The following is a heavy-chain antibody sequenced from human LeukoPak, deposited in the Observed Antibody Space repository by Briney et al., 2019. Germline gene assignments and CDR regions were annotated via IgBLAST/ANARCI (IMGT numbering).Heavy chain of an antibody. CDR2: ISGSGGST. V-gene: IGHV3-23*01. D-gene: IGHD3-9*01. CDR1: GFTFSSYA. Sequence: GGSLRLSCAASGFTFSSYAMSWVRQALGKGLEWVSGISGSGGSTNYADSVKGRFTISRDNSKNTLYLQMNSLRAEDTAVYYCARGNTIIGMVHFDHWGQGTLVTVSS. CDR3: ARGNTIIGMVHFDH. J-gene: IGHJ4*02.